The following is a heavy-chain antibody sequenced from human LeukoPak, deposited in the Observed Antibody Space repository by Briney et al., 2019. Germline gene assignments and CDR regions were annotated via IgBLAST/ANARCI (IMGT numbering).Heavy chain of an antibody. V-gene: IGHV4-31*03. CDR3: AKASDNCGIPSGRNRKYYFDY. CDR1: GGSISSGGYY. D-gene: IGHD2-21*01. J-gene: IGHJ4*02. Sequence: SQTLSVICTVSGGSISSGGYYWSWIRQPPGKGLEWIGEINHGGSTNYNPSLKSRVTISVDTSKNHFFLKLSSVTASDTALYSCAKASDNCGIPSGRNRKYYFDYWGQGTLVTVSS. CDR2: INHGGST.